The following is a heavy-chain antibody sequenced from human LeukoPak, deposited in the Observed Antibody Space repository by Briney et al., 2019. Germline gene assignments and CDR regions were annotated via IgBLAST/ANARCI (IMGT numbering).Heavy chain of an antibody. Sequence: ASVKVSCKASGYTFTSYYMHWVRQAPGQGLEWMGIINPSGGSTSYAQKFQGRVTMTRDTSTSTVYMELSSLRSEDTAVYYCAREEGRITMVRELTAYNWFDPWGQGTLVTVSS. V-gene: IGHV1-46*01. D-gene: IGHD3-10*01. J-gene: IGHJ5*02. CDR2: INPSGGST. CDR3: AREEGRITMVRELTAYNWFDP. CDR1: GYTFTSYY.